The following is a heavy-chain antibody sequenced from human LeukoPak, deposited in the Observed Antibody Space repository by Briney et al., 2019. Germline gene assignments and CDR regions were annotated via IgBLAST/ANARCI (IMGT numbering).Heavy chain of an antibody. J-gene: IGHJ5*02. Sequence: TGGSLRLSCAASGFTFSSYAMHWVRQAPGKGLEGVAVISYDGSNKYYADSVKGRFTISRDNSKNTLYLQMNSLRAEDTAVYYCARDPRDIVVVPAALTGVTWFDPWGQGTLVTVSS. V-gene: IGHV3-30-3*01. CDR3: ARDPRDIVVVPAALTGVTWFDP. CDR2: ISYDGSNK. CDR1: GFTFSSYA. D-gene: IGHD2-2*01.